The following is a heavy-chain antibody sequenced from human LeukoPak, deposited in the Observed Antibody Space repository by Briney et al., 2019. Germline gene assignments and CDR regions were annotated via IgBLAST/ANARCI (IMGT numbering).Heavy chain of an antibody. J-gene: IGHJ4*02. D-gene: IGHD3-10*01. Sequence: GGSLRLSCAASGFTFSDYYMSWIRQAPGKGLEWVSGINWNGGSTGYADSVKGRFTISRDNAKNSLYLQMNSLRAEDAALYYCARRLGGDYGSGNYFDYWGQGTLVTVSS. V-gene: IGHV3-20*04. CDR2: INWNGGST. CDR3: ARRLGGDYGSGNYFDY. CDR1: GFTFSDYY.